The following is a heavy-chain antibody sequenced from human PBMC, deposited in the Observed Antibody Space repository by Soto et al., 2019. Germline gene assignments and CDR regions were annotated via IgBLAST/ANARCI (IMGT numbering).Heavy chain of an antibody. CDR3: ARQKDYDDCLDY. CDR1: GYSFTLFN. CDR2: INAGNGNT. V-gene: IGHV1-3*01. J-gene: IGHJ4*02. D-gene: IGHD3-22*01. Sequence: AGVTVSCKSSGYSFTLFNIHWVRQAAGQRREWMGWINAGNGNTKYSHNLQGRVTFPRDTSANPAYMDPTSLISADTAVYYCARQKDYDDCLDYWGQGTLVTVSS.